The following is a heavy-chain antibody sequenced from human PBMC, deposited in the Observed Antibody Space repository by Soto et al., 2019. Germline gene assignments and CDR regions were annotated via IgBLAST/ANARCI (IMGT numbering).Heavy chain of an antibody. Sequence: SGGSLRLSCAASGFTFDDYAMHWVRQAPGKGLEWVSGISWNSGSIGYADSVKGRFTISRDNAKNSLYLQMNSLRAEDTALYYCAKAKGGIAARRPYYYYYRDVWGKGTTVTVSS. J-gene: IGHJ6*03. D-gene: IGHD6-6*01. CDR1: GFTFDDYA. CDR2: ISWNSGSI. CDR3: AKAKGGIAARRPYYYYYRDV. V-gene: IGHV3-9*01.